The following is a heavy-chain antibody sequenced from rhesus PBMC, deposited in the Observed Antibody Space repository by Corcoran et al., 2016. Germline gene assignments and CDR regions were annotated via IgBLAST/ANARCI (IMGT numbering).Heavy chain of an antibody. Sequence: QVQLQESGPAVVKPSETLSLPCAVSGGSISSRNWWDWIRPSPGKGLEWIGGIHDSTVNTVYSPSLKGRVTLSIDTSQNQFSLKRSAVTAADTAVYFCARHLGSSYGGRFDVWGAGVLVTVSS. V-gene: IGHV4-93*02. CDR1: GGSISSRNW. J-gene: IGHJ5-1*01. CDR3: ARHLGSSYGGRFDV. D-gene: IGHD6-43*01. CDR2: IHDSTVNT.